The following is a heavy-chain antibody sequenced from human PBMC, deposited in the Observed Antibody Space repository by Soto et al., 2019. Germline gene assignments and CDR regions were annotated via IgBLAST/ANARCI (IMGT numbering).Heavy chain of an antibody. D-gene: IGHD3-10*01. J-gene: IGHJ6*02. CDR2: MSGSGGST. V-gene: IGHV3-23*01. Sequence: GGSLRLSCAASGFTFSTYAMSWVRQAPGKGLKWVSGMSGSGGSTYYADSVKGRFTISRDNSKNTLYLQMNSLRAEDTAVYYCARDRTGDRFGELEYYYYGMDVWGQGTTVTVSS. CDR3: ARDRTGDRFGELEYYYYGMDV. CDR1: GFTFSTYA.